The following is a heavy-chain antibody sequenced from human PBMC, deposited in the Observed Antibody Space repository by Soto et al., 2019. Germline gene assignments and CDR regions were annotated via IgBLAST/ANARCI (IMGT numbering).Heavy chain of an antibody. CDR3: GTFSTFKYYYYYGMDV. J-gene: IGHJ6*02. CDR1: GFTFSSYA. Sequence: EVQLLESGGGLVQPGGSLRLSCAASGFTFSSYAMSWVRQAPGKGLEWVSAISGSGGSTYYADSVKGRLTISRYNSSNMLYLQMNSLRAVDKTVYYCGTFSTFKYYYYYGMDVWGQGTTVTVSS. CDR2: ISGSGGST. D-gene: IGHD3-16*01. V-gene: IGHV3-23*01.